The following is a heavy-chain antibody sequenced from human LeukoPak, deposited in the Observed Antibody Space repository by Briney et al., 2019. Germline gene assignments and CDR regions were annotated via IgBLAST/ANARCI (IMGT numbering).Heavy chain of an antibody. CDR1: GGTFSSYA. CDR3: AKRGYSYGDFDY. D-gene: IGHD5-18*01. V-gene: IGHV1-69*13. Sequence: SVKVSCKASGGTFSSYAISWVRQAPGQGLEWMGGIIPIFGTANYAQKFQGRVTITADESTSTAYMELSSLRSEDTAVYYCAKRGYSYGDFDYWGQGTLVTVSS. J-gene: IGHJ4*02. CDR2: IIPIFGTA.